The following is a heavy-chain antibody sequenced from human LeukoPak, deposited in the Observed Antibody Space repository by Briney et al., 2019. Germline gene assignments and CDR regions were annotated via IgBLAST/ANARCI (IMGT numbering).Heavy chain of an antibody. Sequence: SETVSLTCTVSGGSISSYYWSWIRQPPGKGLEWIGYIYYSGSTNYNPSLKSRVTISVDTSKNQFSLKLSSVTAADTAVYYCAREGYSGYSTFDYWGQGTLVTVSS. CDR2: IYYSGST. V-gene: IGHV4-59*12. CDR1: GGSISSYY. J-gene: IGHJ4*02. D-gene: IGHD5-12*01. CDR3: AREGYSGYSTFDY.